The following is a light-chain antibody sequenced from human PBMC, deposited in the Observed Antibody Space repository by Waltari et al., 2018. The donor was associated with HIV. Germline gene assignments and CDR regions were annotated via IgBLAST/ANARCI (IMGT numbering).Light chain of an antibody. Sequence: QSDLTQPASVSGSPGQSITIPCTATNSALSNYISWYQHHPGAAPKLILFDVNRRPSGISDRFSGSKSGNTASLTISWLQADDEADYFCSSYVGSARLFGGGTKVTVL. V-gene: IGLV2-14*03. J-gene: IGLJ2*01. CDR1: NSALSNY. CDR2: DVN. CDR3: SSYVGSARL.